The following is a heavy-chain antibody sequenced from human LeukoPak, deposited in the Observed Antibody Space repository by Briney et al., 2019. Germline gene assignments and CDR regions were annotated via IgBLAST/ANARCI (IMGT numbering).Heavy chain of an antibody. CDR3: ARDGRSGSYPLEDDY. D-gene: IGHD1-26*01. V-gene: IGHV4-4*07. Sequence: SETLSLTCTVSGGSISSYYWSWIRQPAGKGLEWIGRIYTSGSTNYNPSLKSRITRAVDTSKNQFYLKLSSVTAADTAVYYCARDGRSGSYPLEDDYWGQGTLVTVSS. CDR1: GGSISSYY. CDR2: IYTSGST. J-gene: IGHJ4*02.